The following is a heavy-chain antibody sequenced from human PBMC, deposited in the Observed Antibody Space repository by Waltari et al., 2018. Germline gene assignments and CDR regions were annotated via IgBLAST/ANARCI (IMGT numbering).Heavy chain of an antibody. Sequence: EIQLVESGGGLLEPGGSLRLSCAASGLTLANSWMSGVRQAPGKGLEWVGRIRSKTDGGTIDYGAPVKGRFTISRDDSKNIVYLQLERLKSEDSGVYYCTIPSGTYDDYWGQGTLVTVSS. V-gene: IGHV3-15*01. CDR1: GLTLANSW. J-gene: IGHJ4*02. CDR3: TIPSGTYDDY. CDR2: IRSKTDGGTI. D-gene: IGHD1-26*01.